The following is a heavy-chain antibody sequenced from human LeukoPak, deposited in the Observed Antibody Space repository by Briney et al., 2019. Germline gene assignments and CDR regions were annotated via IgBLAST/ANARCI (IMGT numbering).Heavy chain of an antibody. CDR2: IKQDENEK. J-gene: IGHJ4*02. Sequence: PGGSLRLSCAASGFTFSSYWMSWVRQAPGKGLEWVANIKQDENEKYYVDSVKGRFTISRDNAKNSLYLQMNSLRVEDTAVYYCAKEDRWGYGSGWYGHTDYWGQGTLVTVSS. D-gene: IGHD6-19*01. V-gene: IGHV3-7*01. CDR3: AKEDRWGYGSGWYGHTDY. CDR1: GFTFSSYW.